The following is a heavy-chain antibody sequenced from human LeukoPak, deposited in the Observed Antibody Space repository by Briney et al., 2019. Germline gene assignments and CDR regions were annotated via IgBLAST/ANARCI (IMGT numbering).Heavy chain of an antibody. Sequence: SETLSLTCAVYGGSFSGYYWGWIRQPPGKGLEWIGSIYYSGSTYYNPSLKSRVTISVDTSKNQFSLKLSSVTAADTAVYYCARATPIVVVPAATNWFDPWGQGTLVTVSS. J-gene: IGHJ5*02. D-gene: IGHD2-2*01. CDR3: ARATPIVVVPAATNWFDP. CDR2: IYYSGST. CDR1: GGSFSGYY. V-gene: IGHV4-34*01.